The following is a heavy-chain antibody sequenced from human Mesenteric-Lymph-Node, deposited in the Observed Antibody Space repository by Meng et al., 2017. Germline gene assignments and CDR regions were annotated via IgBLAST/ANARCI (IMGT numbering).Heavy chain of an antibody. CDR2: INPSSGGT. CDR3: ARDLIAVAGLQY. J-gene: IGHJ4*02. Sequence: VSLVQSWVEVNKSGASLKLSCKSYGYTFTTYVIHWVRQAPGQGLEWMGIINPSSGGTTYAEKFQGRVTMTRDTSTSTAYMELSSLRSEDTAVYYCARDLIAVAGLQYWGQGTLVTVSS. V-gene: IGHV1-46*01. D-gene: IGHD6-19*01. CDR1: GYTFTTYV.